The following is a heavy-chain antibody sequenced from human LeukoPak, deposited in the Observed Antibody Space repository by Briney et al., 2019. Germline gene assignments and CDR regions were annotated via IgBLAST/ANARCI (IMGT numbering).Heavy chain of an antibody. D-gene: IGHD2-15*01. CDR1: GGSFSGYY. J-gene: IGHJ4*02. V-gene: IGHV4-34*01. CDR3: ARDHIVVVVAATSSGFDY. Sequence: SETLSLTCAVYGGSFSGYYWSWIRQPPRKGLEWIGEINHSGSTNYNPSLKSRITISVDTSKNQFSLKLSSVTAADTAVYYCARDHIVVVVAATSSGFDYWGQGTLVTVSS. CDR2: INHSGST.